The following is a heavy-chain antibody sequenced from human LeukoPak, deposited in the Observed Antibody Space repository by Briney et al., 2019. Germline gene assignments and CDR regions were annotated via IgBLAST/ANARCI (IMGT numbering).Heavy chain of an antibody. V-gene: IGHV1-18*01. J-gene: IGHJ6*02. D-gene: IGHD6-13*01. CDR1: GYDFGGFA. Sequence: ASVKVSCKTSGYDFGGFAVSWVRQAPGQDLEWMGWISGYNGRTNYLQKFQDRFTMTIDTSTTTVFMELRSLTSDDTAVYYCARVLSPGTQQLVPSYCYGLDVWGQGTTVTVSS. CDR3: ARVLSPGTQQLVPSYCYGLDV. CDR2: ISGYNGRT.